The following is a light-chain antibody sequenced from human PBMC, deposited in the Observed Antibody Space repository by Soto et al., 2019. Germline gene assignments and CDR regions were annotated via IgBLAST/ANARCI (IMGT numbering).Light chain of an antibody. V-gene: IGLV2-23*02. J-gene: IGLJ2*01. CDR1: SSDVGSYNL. CDR3: CSYAGSSTLVV. Sequence: QSALTQPASVSGSPGQSITISCTGTSSDVGSYNLVSWYQQHPGKAPKLMIDEVSKRPSGVSNRFSGSKSGNTASLTISGLQAEDEADYYCCSYAGSSTLVVFGGGTQLTVL. CDR2: EVS.